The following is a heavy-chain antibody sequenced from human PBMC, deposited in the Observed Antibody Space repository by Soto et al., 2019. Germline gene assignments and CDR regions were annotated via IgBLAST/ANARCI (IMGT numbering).Heavy chain of an antibody. J-gene: IGHJ4*02. CDR1: GFTFNTYG. CDR3: AAHTGRYWNHFDY. CDR2: ISSDATNK. D-gene: IGHD1-26*01. V-gene: IGHV3-30*03. Sequence: QVQLVESGGGVVQPGRSLRLSCAASGFTFNTYGMHWVRQAPGKGLEWVALISSDATNKYYGDSVKGRFTISRDNPKNTLYLQMYSLRPEDTAVYYCAAHTGRYWNHFDYWGLGTLVTVSS.